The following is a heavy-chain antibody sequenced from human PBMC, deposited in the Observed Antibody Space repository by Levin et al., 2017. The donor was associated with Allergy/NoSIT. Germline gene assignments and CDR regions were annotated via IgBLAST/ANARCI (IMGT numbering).Heavy chain of an antibody. CDR2: ISYDESHK. J-gene: IGHJ4*02. CDR1: GFTFRTYG. Sequence: GESLKISCAASGFTFRTYGMHWVRQAPGKGLEWVAVISYDESHKNYADSVKGRFTISRDNSKNTLYLQMNSPRAEDTAIYYCAKDDGDWVNTAMGVFDCWGQGTLVTVSS. D-gene: IGHD5-18*01. CDR3: AKDDGDWVNTAMGVFDC. V-gene: IGHV3-30*18.